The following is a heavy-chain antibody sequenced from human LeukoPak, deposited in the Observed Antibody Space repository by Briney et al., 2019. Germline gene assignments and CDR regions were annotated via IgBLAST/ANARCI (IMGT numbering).Heavy chain of an antibody. CDR1: GYTFTGYY. J-gene: IGHJ4*02. D-gene: IGHD1-26*01. Sequence: ASVKVSCKASGYTFTGYYMHWVRQAPGQGLEWMGWINPNSGGTNYAQKFQGRVTMARDTSISTAYMELSRLRSDDTAVYYCARLVGDTLVFDYWGQGTLVTVSS. V-gene: IGHV1-2*02. CDR3: ARLVGDTLVFDY. CDR2: INPNSGGT.